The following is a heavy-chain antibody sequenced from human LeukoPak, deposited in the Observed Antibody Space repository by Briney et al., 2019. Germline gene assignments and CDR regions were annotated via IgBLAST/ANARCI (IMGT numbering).Heavy chain of an antibody. Sequence: SETLPLTCAVYGGSFSGYYWSWIRQPPGKGLEWIGEINHSGSTNYNPSLKSRVTISVDTSKNQFSLKLSSATAADTAVYYCARHGSGHDYWGQGTLVTVSS. CDR3: ARHGSGHDY. CDR2: INHSGST. V-gene: IGHV4-34*01. D-gene: IGHD3-10*01. CDR1: GGSFSGYY. J-gene: IGHJ4*02.